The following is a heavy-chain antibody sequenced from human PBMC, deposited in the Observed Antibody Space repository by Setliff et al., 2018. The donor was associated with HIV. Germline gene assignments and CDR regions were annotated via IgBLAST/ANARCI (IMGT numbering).Heavy chain of an antibody. CDR1: TLNSFG. V-gene: IGHV3-48*01. J-gene: IGHJ4*02. D-gene: IGHD6-13*01. CDR2: ISSSGSTT. CDR3: ARDASRSWYAFFDF. Sequence: TLNSFGMNWVRQAPGKGLECIAYISSSGSTTYYADSVQGLVTISRDIAENSLHLQMNSLRAEDPAVYYCARDASRSWYAFFDFWGQGSLVTVSS.